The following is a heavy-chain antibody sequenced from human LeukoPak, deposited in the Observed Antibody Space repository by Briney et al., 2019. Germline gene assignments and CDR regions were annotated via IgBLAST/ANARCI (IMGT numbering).Heavy chain of an antibody. CDR1: GFTFSSYA. D-gene: IGHD3-3*01. CDR2: ISYDGSNK. Sequence: GGSLRLSCAASGFTFSSYAMHWVRQAPGKGLEWVAVISYDGSNKYYADSVKGRFTISRDNSKNTLYLQMNSLRAEDTAVYYCARGISRPIYYDFWSGYYASPEYFQHWGQGTLVTVSS. V-gene: IGHV3-30-3*01. CDR3: ARGISRPIYYDFWSGYYASPEYFQH. J-gene: IGHJ1*01.